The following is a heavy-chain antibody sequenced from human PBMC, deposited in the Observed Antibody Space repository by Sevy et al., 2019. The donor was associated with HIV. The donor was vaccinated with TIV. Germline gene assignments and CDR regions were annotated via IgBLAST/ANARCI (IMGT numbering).Heavy chain of an antibody. D-gene: IGHD2-15*01. J-gene: IGHJ5*01. CDR2: ISPDGSTT. V-gene: IGHV3-74*01. CDR1: GFSFSSDW. Sequence: GGCLRLSCTASGFSFSSDWMHWVRQAPGKGLMWVSHISPDGSTTRYSDSVKGRFTSSRYNAKNTLFLQMNSLRAEDTAVYYWARLGVDGSWPQKNSWGHGAQVTVSS. CDR3: ARLGVDGSWPQKNS.